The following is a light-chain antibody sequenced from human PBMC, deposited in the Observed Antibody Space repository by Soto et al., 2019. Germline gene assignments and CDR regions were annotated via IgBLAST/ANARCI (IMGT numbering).Light chain of an antibody. V-gene: IGLV2-8*01. Sequence: QSVLTQPPSESGSPGQSVTISCSGRHSHVGGYNYVSWYQQHPGNAPKLMIYEVSKRPSGVPDRFSGSKSGNTASLTVSGFQAEDEADYYCQSYDNSRSAYVFGTGTKVTVL. CDR1: HSHVGGYNY. J-gene: IGLJ1*01. CDR3: QSYDNSRSAYV. CDR2: EVS.